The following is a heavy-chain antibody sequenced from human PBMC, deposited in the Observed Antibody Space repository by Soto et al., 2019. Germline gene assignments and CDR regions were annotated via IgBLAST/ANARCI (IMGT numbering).Heavy chain of an antibody. CDR3: AIIVGARRSYYYYGMDV. CDR1: GGTFSSYA. J-gene: IGHJ6*02. D-gene: IGHD1-26*01. V-gene: IGHV1-69*01. CDR2: IIPIFGTA. Sequence: QVQLVQSGAEVKKPGSSVKVSCKASGGTFSSYAISWVRQAPGQGLEWMGGIIPIFGTANYAQKCQGRVTITADESTSTAYMELSSLRSEDTAVYYCAIIVGARRSYYYYGMDVCGQGTTVTVSS.